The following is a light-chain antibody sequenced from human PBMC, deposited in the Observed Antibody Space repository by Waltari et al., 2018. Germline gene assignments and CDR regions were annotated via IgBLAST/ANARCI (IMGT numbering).Light chain of an antibody. CDR1: SSNIGDNH. V-gene: IGLV1-47*01. J-gene: IGLJ3*02. Sequence: QSVVTQPPSASGTPGQRVTISCSGSSSNIGDNHVYWYQQVPGTAPKLLVHTNNERPSGVLARFIGCKSGTSSSLAIYGLRSEDEADYYCASWDDKLNAWVIGGGTRLTVL. CDR2: TNN. CDR3: ASWDDKLNAWV.